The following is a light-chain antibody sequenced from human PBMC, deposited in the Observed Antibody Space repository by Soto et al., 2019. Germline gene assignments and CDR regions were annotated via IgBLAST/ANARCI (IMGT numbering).Light chain of an antibody. Sequence: LVLTQSPGTLSLSPGETATLSCRASQSVSNIYLGWYQQKPGQAPRLLIFDGSSRATGIPDRFSGSGSGTDFTLTISRLEPEDFAVYYCQQYGSSPPITFGQGTRLEI. CDR2: DGS. V-gene: IGKV3-20*01. CDR1: QSVSNIY. CDR3: QQYGSSPPIT. J-gene: IGKJ5*01.